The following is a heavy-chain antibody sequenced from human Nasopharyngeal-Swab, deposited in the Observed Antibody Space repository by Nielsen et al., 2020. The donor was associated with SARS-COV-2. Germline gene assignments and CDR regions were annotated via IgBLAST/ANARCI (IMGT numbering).Heavy chain of an antibody. CDR2: IYYSGST. V-gene: IGHV4-59*01. CDR3: ARISGSGAFDY. J-gene: IGHJ4*02. CDR1: GGSISSYY. D-gene: IGHD1-26*01. Sequence: SETLSLTCTVSGGSISSYYWSWIRQPPGKGLEWIGYIYYSGSTNYNPSLKSRVTISVDTSKNQFSLKLSSVTAADTAVYYCARISGSGAFDYWGQGALVTVSS.